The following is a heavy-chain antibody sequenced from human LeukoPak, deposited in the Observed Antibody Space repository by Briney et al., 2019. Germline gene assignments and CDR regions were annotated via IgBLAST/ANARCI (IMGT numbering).Heavy chain of an antibody. CDR2: ISSSRTYI. D-gene: IGHD4-17*01. CDR1: DFTFSAYT. J-gene: IGHJ4*02. V-gene: IGHV3-21*06. Sequence: GGSLRLSCAASDFTFSAYTMNWIRLAPGKGLEWVSSISSSRTYIYYADSVKGRFTISRDNAKNSLYLQMNSLRAEDTALYFCARESDYGDYFDHWGQGTLVTVSS. CDR3: ARESDYGDYFDH.